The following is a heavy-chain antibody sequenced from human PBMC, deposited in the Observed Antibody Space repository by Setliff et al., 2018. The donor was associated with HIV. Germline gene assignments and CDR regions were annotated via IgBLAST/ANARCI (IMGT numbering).Heavy chain of an antibody. V-gene: IGHV4-4*08. CDR3: ARASRYSSSNNWFDP. D-gene: IGHD6-6*01. CDR2: IYTSGST. J-gene: IGHJ5*02. Sequence: SETLSLTCTVSGGSISSYYWSWIRQPPGKGLEWIGYIYTSGSTNYNPSLKSRVTISVDTSKNQFSLKLSSVTAADTAVYYCARASRYSSSNNWFDPWGQGTLVTVSS. CDR1: GGSISSYY.